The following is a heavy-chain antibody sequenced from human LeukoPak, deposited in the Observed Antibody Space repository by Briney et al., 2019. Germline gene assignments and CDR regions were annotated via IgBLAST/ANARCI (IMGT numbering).Heavy chain of an antibody. J-gene: IGHJ4*02. Sequence: SETLSLTCTVSGASIISDTYYWGWIRQPPGKGLEWIGSIYYSGSTYYSPSLKSRVTMSVDTSTNQFSLKLISVTAADTALYYCARNFYASSGYYLDDFSSDFWGRGTLVTVSS. CDR2: IYYSGST. D-gene: IGHD3-22*01. V-gene: IGHV4-39*07. CDR3: ARNFYASSGYYLDDFSSDF. CDR1: GASIISDTYY.